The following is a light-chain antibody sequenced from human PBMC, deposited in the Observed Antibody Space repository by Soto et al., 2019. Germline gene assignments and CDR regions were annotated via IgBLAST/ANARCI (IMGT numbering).Light chain of an antibody. CDR2: EVS. Sequence: QSALTQPASVSGSAGQSIIISCTGTSSDVGGYNYVSWYQHHPDKAPKLMIYEVSSRPSGVSYRFSGSKSGNTASLTISGLQAEDEADYYCSSYTSSSTLLIFGTGTKLTVL. CDR3: SSYTSSSTLLI. V-gene: IGLV2-14*01. J-gene: IGLJ1*01. CDR1: SSDVGGYNY.